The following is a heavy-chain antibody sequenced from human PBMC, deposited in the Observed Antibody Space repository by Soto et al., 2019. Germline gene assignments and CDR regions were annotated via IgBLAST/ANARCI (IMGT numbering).Heavy chain of an antibody. CDR2: TYHSGST. Sequence: PSETLSLTCTVSGGSISSHYWSWIRQFPGKGLEWIGFTYHSGSTNYNPSLKSRVTILGETSKNQFSLKVSSVTAADTAVYYCARSHCSSTSCSYYFDYWGQGTLVTVSS. CDR1: GGSISSHY. D-gene: IGHD2-2*01. CDR3: ARSHCSSTSCSYYFDY. J-gene: IGHJ4*02. V-gene: IGHV4-59*11.